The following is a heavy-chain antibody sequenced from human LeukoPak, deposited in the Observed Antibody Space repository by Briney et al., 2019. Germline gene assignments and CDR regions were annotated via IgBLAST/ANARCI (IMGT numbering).Heavy chain of an antibody. CDR2: IYYSGST. J-gene: IGHJ4*02. Sequence: PSETLSLTCTVSGGSISSGGYYWRWIRQHPGRGLEWIGYIYYSGSTYYNPSLKSRLTISLDTSKSQFSLKLSSVTAADPAVYYCARGLAAYSSPKNLDYWGQGTLVTVSS. CDR3: ARGLAAYSSPKNLDY. V-gene: IGHV4-31*03. CDR1: GGSISSGGYY. D-gene: IGHD6-13*01.